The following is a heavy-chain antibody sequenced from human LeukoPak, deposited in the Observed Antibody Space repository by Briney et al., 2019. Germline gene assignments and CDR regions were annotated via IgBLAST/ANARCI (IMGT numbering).Heavy chain of an antibody. Sequence: GASVKVSCKASGYTFTGYYMHWVRQAPGQGLEWMGWINPNSGGTNYAQKFQGRVTMTRDTSISTAYMELSRLRSDDTAVYYCASPRPGYCSGGSCYHDAFDIWGQGTMVTVSS. CDR3: ASPRPGYCSGGSCYHDAFDI. J-gene: IGHJ3*02. CDR2: INPNSGGT. CDR1: GYTFTGYY. D-gene: IGHD2-15*01. V-gene: IGHV1-2*02.